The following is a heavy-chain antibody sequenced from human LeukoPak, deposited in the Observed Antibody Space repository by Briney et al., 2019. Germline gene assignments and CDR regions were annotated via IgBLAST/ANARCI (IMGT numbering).Heavy chain of an antibody. CDR1: GGSISNYY. CDR2: IYTSGNT. Sequence: SETLSLTCTVSGGSISNYYWSWIRRPAGKGLEWIGRIYTSGNTDYNPSLKSRVSMSVDTSKNQFSLNLSSVTAADTAVYYCASDPGDYWGQGTLVTVSS. J-gene: IGHJ4*02. D-gene: IGHD3-10*01. CDR3: ASDPGDY. V-gene: IGHV4-4*07.